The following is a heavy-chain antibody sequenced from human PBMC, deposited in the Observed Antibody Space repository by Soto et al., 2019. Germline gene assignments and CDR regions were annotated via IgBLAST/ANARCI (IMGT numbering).Heavy chain of an antibody. CDR1: GFTFSSYA. Sequence: EVQLLESGGNLVQPGGSLRLSCAASGFTFSSYAMSWVRQAPGKGLEWVSAISGSGGSTYYADSVKGRFTISRDNSKNTLYLQMNSLRAEDTAVYYCAKVSIFGVVRAGGAFDIWGQGTMVTVSS. D-gene: IGHD3-3*01. CDR2: ISGSGGST. V-gene: IGHV3-23*01. J-gene: IGHJ3*02. CDR3: AKVSIFGVVRAGGAFDI.